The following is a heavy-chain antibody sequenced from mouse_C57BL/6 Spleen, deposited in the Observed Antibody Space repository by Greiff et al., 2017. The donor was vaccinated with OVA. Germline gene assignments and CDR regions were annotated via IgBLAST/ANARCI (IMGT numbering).Heavy chain of an antibody. CDR3: AKLRPPYAMDY. D-gene: IGHD3-2*02. CDR2: IWSGGST. Sequence: VQLQQSGPGLVQPSQSLSITCTVSGFSLTSYGVHWVRQSPGKGLEWLGVIWSGGSTDYNAAFISRLSISKDNSKSQVFFKMNSLQADDTAIYYCAKLRPPYAMDYWGQGTSVTVSS. V-gene: IGHV2-2*01. CDR1: GFSLTSYG. J-gene: IGHJ4*01.